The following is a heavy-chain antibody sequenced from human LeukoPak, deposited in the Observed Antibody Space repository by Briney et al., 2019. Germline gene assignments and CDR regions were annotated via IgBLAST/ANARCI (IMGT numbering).Heavy chain of an antibody. CDR2: ISSSSSTI. Sequence: PGGSLRLSCAASGFTFSSYSMNWVRQAPGKGLEWVSYISSSSSTIYYADSVKGRFTISRDNAKNSLYLQMNSLRAEDTAVYYCARGGGYCSGGSCYTAFDIWGQGTMVTVSS. CDR1: GFTFSSYS. J-gene: IGHJ3*02. D-gene: IGHD2-15*01. CDR3: ARGGGYCSGGSCYTAFDI. V-gene: IGHV3-48*01.